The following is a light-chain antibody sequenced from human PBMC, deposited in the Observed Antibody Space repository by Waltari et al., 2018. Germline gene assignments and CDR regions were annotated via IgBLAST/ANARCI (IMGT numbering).Light chain of an antibody. CDR2: AVS. V-gene: IGLV2-14*03. CDR3: SSDTTSSTVV. J-gene: IGLJ2*01. CDR1: NSDVAGYRY. Sequence: QSALTQPASVSGSLGQSITISCTRTNSDVAGYRYVSWYQQYPGKAPKLMVYAVSKRPSGVSNRFSGSKSGNMASLTISGLQAEDEADYYCSSDTTSSTVVFGGGTKLTVL.